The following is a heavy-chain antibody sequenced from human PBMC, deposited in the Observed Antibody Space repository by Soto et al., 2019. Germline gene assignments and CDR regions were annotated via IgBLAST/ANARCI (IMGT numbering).Heavy chain of an antibody. V-gene: IGHV1-2*02. D-gene: IGHD1-26*01. CDR1: GYTFTAYY. J-gene: IGHJ4*02. CDR2: INPYTGDT. CDR3: VRQKDRGIMAAGFDH. Sequence: SVKVSFKASGYTFTAYYVHWVRQAPVQGLEWMGWINPYTGDTNYAQKFQGRVTMTRDTSINTAYMEVRRLTSYDTAVYYCVRQKDRGIMAAGFDHWGQGTLVTVYS.